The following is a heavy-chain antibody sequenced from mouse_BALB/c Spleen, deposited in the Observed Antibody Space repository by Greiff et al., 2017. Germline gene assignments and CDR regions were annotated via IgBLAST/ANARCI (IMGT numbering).Heavy chain of an antibody. J-gene: IGHJ4*01. Sequence: QVQLKESGPGLVAPSQSLSITCTVSGFSLTSYGVHWVRQPPGKGLEWLGVIWAGGSTNYNSALMSRLSISKDNSKSQVFLKMNSLQTDDTAMYYCARRDTRAMDYWGQGTSVTVSS. V-gene: IGHV2-9*02. CDR1: GFSLTSYG. D-gene: IGHD1-1*01. CDR2: IWAGGST. CDR3: ARRDTRAMDY.